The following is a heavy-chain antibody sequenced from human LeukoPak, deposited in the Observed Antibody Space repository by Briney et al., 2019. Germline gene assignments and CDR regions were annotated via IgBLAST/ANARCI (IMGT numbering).Heavy chain of an antibody. Sequence: GGSLRLSCAASGFTFGTSWMNWVRQAPGKGLEWVSSISSSSSYIYYADSVKGRFTISRDNAKNSLYLQMNSLRAEDTAVYYCARSTGGGAFDIWGQGTMVAVSS. CDR3: ARSTGGGAFDI. V-gene: IGHV3-21*01. CDR1: GFTFGTSW. D-gene: IGHD2-15*01. CDR2: ISSSSSYI. J-gene: IGHJ3*02.